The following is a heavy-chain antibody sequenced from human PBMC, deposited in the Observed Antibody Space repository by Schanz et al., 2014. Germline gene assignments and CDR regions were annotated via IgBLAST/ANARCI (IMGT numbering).Heavy chain of an antibody. D-gene: IGHD5-12*01. CDR2: IKGDSSEK. CDR3: ARDPNSVNEIDY. CDR1: GFTFSDHW. V-gene: IGHV3-7*03. J-gene: IGHJ4*02. Sequence: VQLVESGGGLVKPGGSLRLSCSASGFTFSDHWMSWVRQPPGKGLEWVANIKGDSSEKNYVDSVKGRFTLSRDNAKKTMDLQMNSLRVEDTAVYYCARDPNSVNEIDYWGQGTLVTVSS.